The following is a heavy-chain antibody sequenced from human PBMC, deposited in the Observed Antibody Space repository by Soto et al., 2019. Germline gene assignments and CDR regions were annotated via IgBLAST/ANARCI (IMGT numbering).Heavy chain of an antibody. CDR3: ARPGRWQLRWKVTDYYYGMDV. CDR2: MNPNTGNT. J-gene: IGHJ6*02. D-gene: IGHD1-26*01. CDR1: GYAFTYYD. Sequence: ASVKVSWTAHGYAFTYYDINWVRHAAEHAPEWMGLMNPNTGNTAYAQQFQGRLTLTRDTSTTTAYMDLSSRTSEDTAVYYCARPGRWQLRWKVTDYYYGMDVWGQGTTVTVSS. V-gene: IGHV1-8*01.